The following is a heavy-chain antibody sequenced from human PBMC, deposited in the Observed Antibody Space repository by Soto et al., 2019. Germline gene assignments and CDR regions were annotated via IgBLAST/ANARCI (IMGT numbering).Heavy chain of an antibody. D-gene: IGHD2-15*01. CDR2: IIPIFGTA. J-gene: IGHJ6*02. Sequence: SVKVSCKASGGTFSSYAISWVRQAPGQGLEWMGGIIPIFGTANYAQKFQGRVTITADKSTSTAYMELSSLRSEDTAVYYGAVLVVVAARDVWGQGTTVTVSS. CDR3: AVLVVVAARDV. CDR1: GGTFSSYA. V-gene: IGHV1-69*06.